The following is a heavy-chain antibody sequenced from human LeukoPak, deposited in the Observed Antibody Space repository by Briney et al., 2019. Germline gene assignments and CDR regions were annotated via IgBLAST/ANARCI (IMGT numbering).Heavy chain of an antibody. J-gene: IGHJ4*02. V-gene: IGHV3-48*02. D-gene: IGHD5-18*01. Sequence: GSLRLSCSASGFTFSSYSMNWVRQVPGKGLEWVSYISGGSTIVYYADSMKGRFTISRDNANNSLYLQMNSLRDEDTALYYCAISRGYSYGLDYWGQGTLVTVSS. CDR3: AISRGYSYGLDY. CDR2: ISGGSTIV. CDR1: GFTFSSYS.